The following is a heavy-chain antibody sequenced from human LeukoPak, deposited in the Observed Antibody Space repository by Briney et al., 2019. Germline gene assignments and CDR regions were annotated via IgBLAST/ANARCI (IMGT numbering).Heavy chain of an antibody. D-gene: IGHD3-22*01. J-gene: IGHJ5*02. CDR3: ARDTNTFYNDRSGYYLNWLDP. V-gene: IGHV3-48*01. CDR1: GFTFSTYS. CDR2: ISSSGSTI. Sequence: GGSLRLSCAASGFTFSTYSMNWVRQAPGKGLEWVSYISSSGSTIYYADSVKGRFTISRDNAKNSLYLQMNSLRAEDTAVYYCARDTNTFYNDRSGYYLNWLDPWGQGALVTVSS.